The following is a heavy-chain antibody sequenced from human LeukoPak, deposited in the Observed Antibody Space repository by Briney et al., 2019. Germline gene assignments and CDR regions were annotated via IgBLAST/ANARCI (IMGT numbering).Heavy chain of an antibody. D-gene: IGHD3-22*01. V-gene: IGHV3-23*01. CDR2: TSDSGGST. CDR1: GFTFSSYA. Sequence: GGSLRLSCAASGFTFSSYAMSWVRQAPGKGLEWVSTTSDSGGSTYYADSLKGRFTISRDNYKNTLYLQMNSLRAEDTAVYYCAKVDYYDSSGNYPNWFDPWGQGTLVTVSS. CDR3: AKVDYYDSSGNYPNWFDP. J-gene: IGHJ5*02.